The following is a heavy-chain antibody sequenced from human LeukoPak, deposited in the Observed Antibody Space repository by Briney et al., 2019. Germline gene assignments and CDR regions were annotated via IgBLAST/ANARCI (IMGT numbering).Heavy chain of an antibody. D-gene: IGHD6-13*01. CDR1: GYTFTDDY. V-gene: IGHV1-69-2*01. Sequence: GATVKVSCKVSGYTFTDDYMHWVQQAPGKGLEWMGLVHPKDGETAYAEKFEGRVTITADTSTDTVYMELTNLRSEDTALYYFATDRTGYSTSWYYFDYWGQGTLVTVSS. CDR2: VHPKDGET. CDR3: ATDRTGYSTSWYYFDY. J-gene: IGHJ4*02.